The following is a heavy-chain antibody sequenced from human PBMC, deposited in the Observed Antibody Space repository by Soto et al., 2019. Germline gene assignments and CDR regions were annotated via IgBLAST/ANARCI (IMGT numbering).Heavy chain of an antibody. CDR1: GGSVSSGSYY. V-gene: IGHV4-61*01. J-gene: IGHJ5*02. CDR3: ARSRGSCSGGSCYSGGDNWFDP. D-gene: IGHD2-15*01. Sequence: PSETLSLTCTVSGGSVSSGSYYWSWIRQPPGKGLEWIGYIYYSGSTNYNPSLKSRVTISVDTSKNQFSLKLSSVTAADTAVYYCARSRGSCSGGSCYSGGDNWFDPWGQGTLVTVSS. CDR2: IYYSGST.